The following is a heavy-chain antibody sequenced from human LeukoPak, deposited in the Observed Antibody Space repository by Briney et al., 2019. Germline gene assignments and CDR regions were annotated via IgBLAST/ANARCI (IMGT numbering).Heavy chain of an antibody. V-gene: IGHV3-43D*03. Sequence: GGSLRLSCAASGFTFDDYAMHWVRQAPGKGLEWVSLISWDGGSTYYADSVKGRFTISRDNSKNSLYLQMNSLRAEDTALYYCAKDSQDTLYYMDVWGKGTTVTVSS. J-gene: IGHJ6*03. CDR2: ISWDGGST. CDR1: GFTFDDYA. CDR3: AKDSQDTLYYMDV.